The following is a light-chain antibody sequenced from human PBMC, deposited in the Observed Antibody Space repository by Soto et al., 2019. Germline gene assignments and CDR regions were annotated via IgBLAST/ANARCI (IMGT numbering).Light chain of an antibody. CDR2: DNN. J-gene: IGLJ2*01. CDR1: SSNIGNNY. V-gene: IGLV1-51*01. Sequence: QAVVTQPPSVSAAPGQKVTISCSGSSSNIGNNYVSWYQQLPGTAPKLLIYDNNKRPSGIPDRFSGSKSGTSATLGITGLQTGDEADYYCGTWDSSLSAEEFGGGTKLTVL. CDR3: GTWDSSLSAEE.